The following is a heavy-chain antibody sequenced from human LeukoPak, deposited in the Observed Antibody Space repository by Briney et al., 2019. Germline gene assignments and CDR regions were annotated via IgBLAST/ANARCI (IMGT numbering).Heavy chain of an antibody. D-gene: IGHD6-6*01. CDR3: ARGQGSSGAFDI. CDR1: GFTFSSYA. V-gene: IGHV3-30*01. Sequence: AGGSLRLSCAASGFTFSSYAMHWVRQAPGKGLEWVAVISYDGSNKYYADSVKGRFTISRDNSKNTLYLQMNSLRAEDTAVYYCARGQGSSGAFDIWGQGTMVTVSS. CDR2: ISYDGSNK. J-gene: IGHJ3*02.